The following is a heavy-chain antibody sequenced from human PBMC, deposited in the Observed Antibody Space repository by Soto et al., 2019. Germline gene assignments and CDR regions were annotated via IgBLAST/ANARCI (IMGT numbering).Heavy chain of an antibody. Sequence: QVQLVQSGAEVKKPGASVKVSCKASGYTFTGYYMHWVRQAPGPGLEWMGWINPNSCGTNYAQKFQGRVTMTRGTSISAAYMELSRLRSDDTAVYYCARADMGGVAGQRREDYCGQVTVVTFSS. CDR2: INPNSCGT. CDR3: ARADMGGVAGQRREDY. CDR1: GYTFTGYY. D-gene: IGHD6-19*01. V-gene: IGHV1-2*02. J-gene: IGHJ4*02.